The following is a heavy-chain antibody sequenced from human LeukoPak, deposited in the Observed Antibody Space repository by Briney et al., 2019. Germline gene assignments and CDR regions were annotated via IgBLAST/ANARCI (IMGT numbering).Heavy chain of an antibody. Sequence: GASVKVSCKASGYTFTGYYMHWVRQAPGQGLEWMGWINPNSGGTNYAQKFQGRVTMTRDTSISTAYMELSRLRSDDTAVYYCARGFSPRDYYYGMDVWGQGTTVTASS. V-gene: IGHV1-2*02. CDR3: ARGFSPRDYYYGMDV. J-gene: IGHJ6*02. CDR1: GYTFTGYY. CDR2: INPNSGGT.